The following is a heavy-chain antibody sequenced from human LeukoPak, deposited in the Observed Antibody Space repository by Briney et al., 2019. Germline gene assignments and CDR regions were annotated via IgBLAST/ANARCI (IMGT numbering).Heavy chain of an antibody. D-gene: IGHD1-26*01. CDR1: GFTFSSYA. Sequence: GGSLRPSCAASGFTFSSYAMSWVRQAPGKGLEWVANIKQDGSEQHYVDSVKGRFTISRDNAKNSLYLQMNSLRAEDTAVYYCARGGGTSDYWGQGTLVTVSS. CDR3: ARGGGTSDY. V-gene: IGHV3-7*05. J-gene: IGHJ4*02. CDR2: IKQDGSEQ.